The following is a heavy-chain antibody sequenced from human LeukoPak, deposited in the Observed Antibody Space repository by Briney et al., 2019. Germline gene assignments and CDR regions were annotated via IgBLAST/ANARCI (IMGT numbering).Heavy chain of an antibody. D-gene: IGHD4-23*01. Sequence: GASVKVSCKASGYTFTGYYMHWVQQAPGQGLEWMGWINPNSGGTNYAQKFQGWVTMTRDTSISTAYMELSRLRSDDTAVYYCAKASPRDYGGNSAKVTHFDYWGQGTLVTVSS. CDR2: INPNSGGT. J-gene: IGHJ4*02. CDR3: AKASPRDYGGNSAKVTHFDY. V-gene: IGHV1-2*04. CDR1: GYTFTGYY.